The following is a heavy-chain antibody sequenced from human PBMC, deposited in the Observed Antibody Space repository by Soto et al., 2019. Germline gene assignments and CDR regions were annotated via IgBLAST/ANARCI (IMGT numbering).Heavy chain of an antibody. D-gene: IGHD3-22*01. CDR3: ARDGYYDSSGPVDY. CDR1: GGSISSSSYY. CDR2: IYYSGST. J-gene: IGHJ4*02. V-gene: IGHV4-39*07. Sequence: SETLSLTCTVSGGSISSSSYYWGWIRQPPGKGLEWIGSIYYSGSTYYNPSLKSRVTISVDTSTSTAYMELSSLRSEDTAVYYCARDGYYDSSGPVDYWGQGTLVTVSS.